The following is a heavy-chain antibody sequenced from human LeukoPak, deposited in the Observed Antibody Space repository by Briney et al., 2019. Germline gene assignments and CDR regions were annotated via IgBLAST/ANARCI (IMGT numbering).Heavy chain of an antibody. Sequence: SGPTLVNPTQTLTLTCTFSGFSLSTSGMCVSWIRQPPGKALEWLARIDWNDDKFYSTSLKTRLTISKDTSKNQVVLKMTDMDPVDTATYYCARMVGYFDSSGYYPYYDYWGQGMLVTVSS. CDR1: GFSLSTSGMC. V-gene: IGHV2-70*17. J-gene: IGHJ4*02. D-gene: IGHD3-22*01. CDR3: ARMVGYFDSSGYYPYYDY. CDR2: IDWNDDK.